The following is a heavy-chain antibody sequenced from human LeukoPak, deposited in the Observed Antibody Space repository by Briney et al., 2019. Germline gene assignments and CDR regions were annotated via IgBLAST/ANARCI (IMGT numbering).Heavy chain of an antibody. CDR1: GFTFNTCA. CDR3: AKGVFGVNRAFDY. V-gene: IGHV3-23*01. J-gene: IGHJ4*02. Sequence: HPGGSLRLSCEASGFTFNTCAMSWLRQAPGKGLEWVSAISESGSGTYYADSVKGRFTISRDNSKNTLYLQMNSLRVDDMALYYCAKGVFGVNRAFDYWGQGTLVTVSS. CDR2: ISESGSGT. D-gene: IGHD3-3*01.